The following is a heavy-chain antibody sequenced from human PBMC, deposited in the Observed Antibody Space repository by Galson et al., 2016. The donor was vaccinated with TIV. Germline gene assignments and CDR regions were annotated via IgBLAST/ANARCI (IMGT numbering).Heavy chain of an antibody. Sequence: SLRLSCAASAFTVSDNYMTWVRQAPGKGLEWVAIMSSGGSLNYADFVRGRFTVSRDNSENTLYLQMNSLTTDDTAVYYCARARRFCGNNCYLHYYYGMAVWGQGTTVTVSS. J-gene: IGHJ6*02. CDR1: AFTVSDNY. D-gene: IGHD2-21*01. CDR2: MSSGGSL. V-gene: IGHV3-66*02. CDR3: ARARRFCGNNCYLHYYYGMAV.